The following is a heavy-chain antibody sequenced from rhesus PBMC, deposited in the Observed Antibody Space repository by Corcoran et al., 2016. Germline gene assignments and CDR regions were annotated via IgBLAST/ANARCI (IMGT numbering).Heavy chain of an antibody. CDR1: GVSFSINS. D-gene: IGHD6-13*01. V-gene: IGHV4S11*01. J-gene: IGHJ4*01. CDR2: IDWSGSNT. CDR3: ARDRIAAGRSFDY. Sequence: QVQLQESGHGLVKPLETLSLPCAISGVSFSINSWRWIRQPPGTGLTGIWYIDWSGSNTNYNPSLKRRVTLSVDTAKNQFSLKLSSGTAADTAVYYCARDRIAAGRSFDYWGQGVLVTVSS.